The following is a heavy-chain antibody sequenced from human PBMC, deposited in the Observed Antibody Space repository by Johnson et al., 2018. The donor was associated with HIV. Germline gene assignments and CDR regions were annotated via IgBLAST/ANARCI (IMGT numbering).Heavy chain of an antibody. CDR1: GFTFSSYG. CDR2: IRYDGSNK. Sequence: QVKLVESGGGVVQPGGSLRLSCAASGFTFSSYGMHWVRQAPGKGLEWVAFIRYDGSNKYYADSVKGRFTISRDNSKNTLYLQMNSLRAEDTAVYYCAKDRGYSGYEGDAFDIWGQGTMVTVSS. V-gene: IGHV3-30*02. CDR3: AKDRGYSGYEGDAFDI. J-gene: IGHJ3*02. D-gene: IGHD5-12*01.